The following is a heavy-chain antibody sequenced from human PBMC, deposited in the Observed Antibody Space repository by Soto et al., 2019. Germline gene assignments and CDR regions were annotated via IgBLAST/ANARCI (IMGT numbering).Heavy chain of an antibody. CDR2: MNPNSGNT. Sequence: GASVKVSCKASGYAFTSYDINWVRQATGQGLEWMGWMNPNSGNTGYAQKFQGRVTMTRNTSISTAYMELSSLRSEDTAVCYCARVRYYDFWSGYYLEEDYYYYMDVWGKGTTVTVSS. CDR3: ARVRYYDFWSGYYLEEDYYYYMDV. CDR1: GYAFTSYD. J-gene: IGHJ6*03. V-gene: IGHV1-8*01. D-gene: IGHD3-3*01.